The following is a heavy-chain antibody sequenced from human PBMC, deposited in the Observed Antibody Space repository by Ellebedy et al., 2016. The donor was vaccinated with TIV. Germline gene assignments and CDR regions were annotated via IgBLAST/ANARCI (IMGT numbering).Heavy chain of an antibody. V-gene: IGHV3-48*01. CDR1: GFTITNAW. Sequence: GGSLRLSXAASGFTITNAWMNWVRQAPGKGLEWVSYISSAGTTIYYADSVKGRFTMSRDNARNSLYLQMNSLRGEDTAVYYCASAYSGSYYQWRYYGMDVWGQGTTVTVSS. CDR3: ASAYSGSYYQWRYYGMDV. CDR2: ISSAGTTI. D-gene: IGHD1-26*01. J-gene: IGHJ6*02.